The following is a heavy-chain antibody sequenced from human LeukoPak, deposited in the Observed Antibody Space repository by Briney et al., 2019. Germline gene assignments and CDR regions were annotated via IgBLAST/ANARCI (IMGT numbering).Heavy chain of an antibody. CDR2: IRYDGSNK. D-gene: IGHD6-13*01. Sequence: GGSLRLSCVASGFTFSSYGMHWVRQAPGKGLEWVAFIRYDGSNKYYADSVRGRFTISRDNSKNTLYLQMNSLRAEDTAVYYCARDSGSSWYEHAFDIWGQGTMVTVSS. CDR3: ARDSGSSWYEHAFDI. CDR1: GFTFSSYG. V-gene: IGHV3-30*02. J-gene: IGHJ3*02.